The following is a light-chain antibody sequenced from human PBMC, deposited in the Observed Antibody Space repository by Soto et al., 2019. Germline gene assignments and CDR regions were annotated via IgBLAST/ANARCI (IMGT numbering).Light chain of an antibody. Sequence: DIQLVQSPSSLSASVGDRVTITCRASQGVNNYLAWFQQKPGKAPQSLIYAASTLRTGVPSRFSGSGYGTDFILTIASLHPEDFATYYCQHYNGYPWTFGQGTTVDVK. CDR3: QHYNGYPWT. V-gene: IGKV1-16*01. CDR1: QGVNNY. CDR2: AAS. J-gene: IGKJ1*01.